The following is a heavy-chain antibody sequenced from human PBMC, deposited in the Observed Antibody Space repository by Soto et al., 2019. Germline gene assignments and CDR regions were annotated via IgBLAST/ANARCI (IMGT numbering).Heavy chain of an antibody. CDR3: ARDPYCSGGSCYSEYFQH. CDR1: GGSFSGYY. CDR2: INHSGST. J-gene: IGHJ1*01. V-gene: IGHV4-34*01. D-gene: IGHD2-15*01. Sequence: QVQLQQWGAGLLKPSETLSLTCAVYGGSFSGYYWSWIRQPPGKGLEWIGEINHSGSTNHNPSLKSRVTISVDTAKNQFSLKLSSVTAADTAVYYCARDPYCSGGSCYSEYFQHWGQGTLVTVSS.